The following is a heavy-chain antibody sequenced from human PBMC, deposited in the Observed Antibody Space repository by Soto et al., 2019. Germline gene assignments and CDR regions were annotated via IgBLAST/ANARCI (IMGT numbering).Heavy chain of an antibody. V-gene: IGHV1-3*01. CDR1: GYTFTSYA. CDR2: INAGNGNT. J-gene: IGHJ4*02. D-gene: IGHD1-20*01. Sequence: ASVKVSCKASGYTFTSYAMHWVRQAPGQRLEWMGWINAGNGNTKYSQKFQGRVTITRDTSASTAYMELSSLRSEDTAVYYWASSRRGESITGSIAYWGQGTLVTVSS. CDR3: ASSRRGESITGSIAY.